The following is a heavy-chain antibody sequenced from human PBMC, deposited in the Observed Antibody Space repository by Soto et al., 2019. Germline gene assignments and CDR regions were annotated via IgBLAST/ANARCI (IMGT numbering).Heavy chain of an antibody. V-gene: IGHV3-15*07. CDR1: GFTFSNAW. CDR2: IKSKTDGGTT. CDR3: TTLTMVRGVITANWFDP. D-gene: IGHD3-10*01. Sequence: GGSLRLSCAASGFTFSNAWRNWVRQAPGKGLEWVGRIKSKTDGGTTDYAAPVKGRFTISRDDSKNTLYLQMNSLKTEDTAVYYCTTLTMVRGVITANWFDPWGQGTLVTVSS. J-gene: IGHJ5*02.